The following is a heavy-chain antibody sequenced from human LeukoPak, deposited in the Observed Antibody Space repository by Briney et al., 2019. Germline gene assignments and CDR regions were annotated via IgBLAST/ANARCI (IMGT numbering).Heavy chain of an antibody. D-gene: IGHD7-27*01. CDR3: ARYMMGMRYYYYGMDV. Sequence: GGSLRLSCAASGFTFSSYWMSWVRQAPGKGLEWVANIKQDGSEKYYVDSVKGRFTISRDNAKNSLYLQMNSLRAEDTAVYYCARYMMGMRYYYYGMDVWGQGTTVTVSS. CDR1: GFTFSSYW. CDR2: IKQDGSEK. V-gene: IGHV3-7*01. J-gene: IGHJ6*02.